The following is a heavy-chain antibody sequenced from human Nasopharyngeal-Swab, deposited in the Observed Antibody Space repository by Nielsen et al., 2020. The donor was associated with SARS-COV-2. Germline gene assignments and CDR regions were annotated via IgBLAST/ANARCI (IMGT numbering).Heavy chain of an antibody. J-gene: IGHJ4*02. CDR1: GFTFSSYA. V-gene: IGHV3-23*01. CDR3: AKDRYSWVAAAAPGVYFDY. Sequence: GESLKISCAASGFTFSSYAMSWVRQAPGKGLEWVSAISGSGGSTYYADSVKGRFTISRDSSKNTLYLQMNRLRAEDTAVYYCAKDRYSWVAAAAPGVYFDYWGQGILVTVSS. CDR2: ISGSGGST. D-gene: IGHD6-13*01.